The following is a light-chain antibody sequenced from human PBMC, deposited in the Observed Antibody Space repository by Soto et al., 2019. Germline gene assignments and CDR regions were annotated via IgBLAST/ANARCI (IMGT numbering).Light chain of an antibody. J-gene: IGKJ2*01. CDR3: QHSYSTPPYT. CDR1: QSISSY. V-gene: IGKV1-39*01. Sequence: DIQMTQSPSSLSASVGDRVTITCRASQSISSYLNWYQQKPGKAPKLLIYAASSLQSGVPSRFSGSGSGTDCTLTISSLQPEDFATYYCQHSYSTPPYTFGQGTKLEI. CDR2: AAS.